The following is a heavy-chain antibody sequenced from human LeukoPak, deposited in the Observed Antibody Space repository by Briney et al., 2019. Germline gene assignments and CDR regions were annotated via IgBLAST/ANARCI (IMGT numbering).Heavy chain of an antibody. D-gene: IGHD1-26*01. J-gene: IGHJ3*02. CDR3: ARDRAGALNDAFDI. V-gene: IGHV4-31*03. Sequence: SQTLSLTCSVSGGSISSGGYYWSWIRQHPGKGLEWIGYIYYSGSTYYNPSPKSRVTISVDTSKNQFSLKLSSVTAADTAVYYCARDRAGALNDAFDIWGQGTMVTVSS. CDR1: GGSISSGGYY. CDR2: IYYSGST.